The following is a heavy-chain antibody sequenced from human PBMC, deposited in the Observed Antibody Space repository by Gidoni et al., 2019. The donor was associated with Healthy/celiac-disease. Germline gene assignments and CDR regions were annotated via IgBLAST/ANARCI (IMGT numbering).Heavy chain of an antibody. V-gene: IGHV4-59*08. CDR1: GGSISRYY. CDR3: ARQGLRKDWYFDL. J-gene: IGHJ2*01. Sequence: QVQLQESGPGLVKPSETLSLTCTVSGGSISRYYWSWIRQPPGKGLEWIGYIYYRGSTNYNPSLKSRATISVDTSKNQFSLKLSSVTAADTAVYYCARQGLRKDWYFDLWGRGTLVTVSS. CDR2: IYYRGST. D-gene: IGHD5-18*01.